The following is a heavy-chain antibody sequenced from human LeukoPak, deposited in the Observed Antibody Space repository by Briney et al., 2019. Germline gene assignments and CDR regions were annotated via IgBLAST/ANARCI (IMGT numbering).Heavy chain of an antibody. Sequence: GGSLRLSCAASGFTFSSYAMSWVRQAPGKGLEWVSAISGSGGSTYYADSVKGRFTISRDNSKNTLYLQMNSLRAEDTAVYYCARAEGGYCSSTSCYLYYFDYWGQGTLVTVSS. CDR2: ISGSGGST. V-gene: IGHV3-23*01. D-gene: IGHD2-2*01. J-gene: IGHJ4*02. CDR1: GFTFSSYA. CDR3: ARAEGGYCSSTSCYLYYFDY.